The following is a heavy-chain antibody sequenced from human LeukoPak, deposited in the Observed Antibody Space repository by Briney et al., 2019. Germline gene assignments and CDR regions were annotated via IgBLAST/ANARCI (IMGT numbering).Heavy chain of an antibody. CDR1: GGSISSYY. Sequence: SETLSLTCTVSGGSISSYYWSWIRQPPGKGLEWIGYINHSGSTNYNPSLKSRVTISVDTSKNQFSLKLSSVTAADTAVYYCAREHSHGYNSRALDYWGQGTLVTVSS. CDR2: INHSGST. V-gene: IGHV4-59*01. CDR3: AREHSHGYNSRALDY. J-gene: IGHJ4*02. D-gene: IGHD5-24*01.